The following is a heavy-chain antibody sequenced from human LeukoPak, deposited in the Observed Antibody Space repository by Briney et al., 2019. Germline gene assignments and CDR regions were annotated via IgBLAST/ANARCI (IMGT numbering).Heavy chain of an antibody. V-gene: IGHV3-48*01. CDR3: ARGRGFDY. CDR1: GFTFSTYT. CDR2: INSSATTI. J-gene: IGHJ4*02. Sequence: GGSLRLSCAASGFTFSTYTMNWVRQAPGKGLEWLSYINSSATTIYYADSVKGRFTISRDNAKISLYLQMNSLRAEDTAVYYCARGRGFDYWGQGTLVTASS. D-gene: IGHD5-24*01.